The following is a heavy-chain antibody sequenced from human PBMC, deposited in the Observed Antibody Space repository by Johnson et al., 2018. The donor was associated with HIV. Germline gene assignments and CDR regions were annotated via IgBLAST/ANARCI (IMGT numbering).Heavy chain of an antibody. V-gene: IGHV3-11*01. CDR2: ISSRGSTM. J-gene: IGHJ3*02. Sequence: VQLVESGGGLVKPGRSPRLSCAASAFTFSDYYMTWIRTAPGKGLEWVSYISSRGSTMYYADSVKGRLPISRDNAKNSLYLQMNSLRAEDTAVYYSARNGLIPAAKGVAFDIWGQGTMVTVSS. CDR3: ARNGLIPAAKGVAFDI. D-gene: IGHD2-2*01. CDR1: AFTFSDYY.